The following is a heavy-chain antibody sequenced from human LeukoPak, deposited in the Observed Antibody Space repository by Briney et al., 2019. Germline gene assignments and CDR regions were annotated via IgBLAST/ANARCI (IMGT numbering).Heavy chain of an antibody. D-gene: IGHD3-22*01. CDR1: GYTFTSFD. Sequence: ASVKVSCKASGYTFTSFDINWVRQAPGQGLEWMGRLDPSTGNTAYPQKFQDRVTMTRDPSTSTAYMELSGLNSEDTALYYCARDLTSDRSGYGHSSFDYWGQGTLVTVSS. J-gene: IGHJ4*02. CDR2: LDPSTGNT. CDR3: ARDLTSDRSGYGHSSFDY. V-gene: IGHV1-8*01.